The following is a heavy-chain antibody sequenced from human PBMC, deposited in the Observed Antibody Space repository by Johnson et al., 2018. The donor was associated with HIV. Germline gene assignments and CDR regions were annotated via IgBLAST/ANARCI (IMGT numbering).Heavy chain of an antibody. CDR2: INSDGSST. Sequence: VQLVESGGGVVRPGGSLRLSCAASGFTFSSYWMHWVRQAPGKGLVWVSRINSDGSSTSYADSVKGRFTISRDNAKNTLYLQMNSLRAEDTAVYSCVREGIQLWVDDAFDIWGQGTMVTVSS. J-gene: IGHJ3*02. CDR1: GFTFSSYW. CDR3: VREGIQLWVDDAFDI. D-gene: IGHD5-18*01. V-gene: IGHV3-74*01.